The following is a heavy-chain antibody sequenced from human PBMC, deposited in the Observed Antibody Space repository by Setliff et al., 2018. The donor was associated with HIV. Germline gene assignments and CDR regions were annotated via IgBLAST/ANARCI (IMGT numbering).Heavy chain of an antibody. CDR2: MNPKSGNT. CDR3: ARQDHSSVNTGSLYAFDV. CDR1: GYNFTSHD. Sequence: ASVKVSCKASGYNFTSHDINWVRQAPGQGLEWMGWMNPKSGNTGYARKFQGRVTITRDTSIYTVYMELTGLTSDDTAVYYCARQDHSSVNTGSLYAFDVWGQGTMVTVSS. J-gene: IGHJ3*01. D-gene: IGHD2-8*02. V-gene: IGHV1-8*01.